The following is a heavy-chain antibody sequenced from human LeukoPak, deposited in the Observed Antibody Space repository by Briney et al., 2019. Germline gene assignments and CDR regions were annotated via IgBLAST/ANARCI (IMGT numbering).Heavy chain of an antibody. CDR2: ISSSSSYI. D-gene: IGHD1-1*01. V-gene: IGHV3-21*01. CDR1: GFTFSSYT. CDR3: ARVYLRTDYYYYMDV. Sequence: PGGSLRLSCAASGFTFSSYTMNWVRQAPGKGLEWVSSISSSSSYIYYADSVKGRFTISRDNAKNSLYLQMNSLRAEDTAVYYCARVYLRTDYYYYMDVWGKGTTVTVSS. J-gene: IGHJ6*03.